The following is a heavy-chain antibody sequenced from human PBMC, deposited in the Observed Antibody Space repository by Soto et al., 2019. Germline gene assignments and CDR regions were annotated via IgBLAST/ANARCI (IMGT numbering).Heavy chain of an antibody. CDR1: GFTFTSSA. CDR2: IVVGSGNT. CDR3: AAGDGQQEYYYYYYGMDV. Sequence: SVKVSCKASGFTFTSSAVQWVRQARGQRLEWIGWIVVGSGNTNYAQKFQERVTITRDMSTSTAYMELSSLRSEDTAVYYCAAGDGQQEYYYYYYGMDVWGQGTTVTVSS. D-gene: IGHD6-13*01. J-gene: IGHJ6*02. V-gene: IGHV1-58*01.